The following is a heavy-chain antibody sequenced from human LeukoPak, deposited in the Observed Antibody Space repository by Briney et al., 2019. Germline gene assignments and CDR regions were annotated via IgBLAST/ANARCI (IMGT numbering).Heavy chain of an antibody. V-gene: IGHV3-53*01. J-gene: IGHJ4*02. D-gene: IGHD1-1*01. CDR3: ASSVTTVGAYDY. CDR2: ISNNDVT. CDR1: GITASNFF. Sequence: GGSLRLSCAASGITASNFFMIWVRKAPGKGLEWVSYISNNDVTKYADSVRGRLTISRDNSKNILYLQMNSLRVEDTAMYWCASSVTTVGAYDYWGQGAPVTVSS.